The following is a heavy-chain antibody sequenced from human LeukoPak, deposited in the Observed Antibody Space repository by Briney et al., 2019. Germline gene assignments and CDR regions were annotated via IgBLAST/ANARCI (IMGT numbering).Heavy chain of an antibody. CDR1: GGTFSSHA. J-gene: IGHJ3*01. V-gene: IGHV1-69*04. CDR3: ATEIRRSRAVMTRPTPR. CDR2: IIPFFGIT. Sequence: ASVKVSCKASGGTFSSHAINWVRQAPGQGLQWLGRIIPFFGITNYTQKFQGRVSITADKSASTVYMELSSLRSEDTAVYYCATEIRRSRAVMTRPTPRWGQGTVVTVSS. D-gene: IGHD2-21*01.